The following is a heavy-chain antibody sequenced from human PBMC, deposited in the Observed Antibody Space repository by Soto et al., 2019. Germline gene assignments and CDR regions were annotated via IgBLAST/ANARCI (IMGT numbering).Heavy chain of an antibody. CDR2: NSSSSSYI. CDR1: GFIFSTDS. J-gene: IGHJ4*02. V-gene: IGHV3-21*01. D-gene: IGHD2-2*01. CDR3: ARDMTTSTFDY. Sequence: PGRSLRLSSAASGFIFSTDSMNWVRQARGKGLEWVSSNSSSSSYIHYADSVKGRFTIPRDNAKNSLYLQMNSLRAEDTAVYYCARDMTTSTFDYWGQGTLVTVSS.